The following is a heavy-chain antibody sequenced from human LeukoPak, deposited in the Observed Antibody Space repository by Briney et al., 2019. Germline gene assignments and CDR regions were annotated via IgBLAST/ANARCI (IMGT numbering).Heavy chain of an antibody. CDR3: ARAFVGGSDWEKYYYYGMDV. D-gene: IGHD3-9*01. CDR1: GYTFTGYY. J-gene: IGHJ6*02. CDR2: INPNSGGT. Sequence: GASVKVSCKASGYTFTGYYMHWVRQAPGQGLEWMGWINPNSGGTNYAQKFQGRVTMTRDTSISTAYMELSRLTSDDTAVYYCARAFVGGSDWEKYYYYGMDVWGQGTTVTVSS. V-gene: IGHV1-2*02.